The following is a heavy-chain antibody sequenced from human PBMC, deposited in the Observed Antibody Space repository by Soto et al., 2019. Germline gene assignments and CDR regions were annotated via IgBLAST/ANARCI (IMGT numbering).Heavy chain of an antibody. CDR1: GFTFSSYA. D-gene: IGHD3-22*01. J-gene: IGHJ4*02. CDR2: ISGSGGST. V-gene: IGHV3-23*01. Sequence: EVQLLESGGGLVQPGGSLRLSCAASGFTFSSYAMSWVRQAPGKGLEWVSAISGSGGSTYYADSVQGRFTISRDNSKNTLYLQMNSLRAEDTAVYYCAKGYDISGYYLWFDYWGQGTLVTVSS. CDR3: AKGYDISGYYLWFDY.